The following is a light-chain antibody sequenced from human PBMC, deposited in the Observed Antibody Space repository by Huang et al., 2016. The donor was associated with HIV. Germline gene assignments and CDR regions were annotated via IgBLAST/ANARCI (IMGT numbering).Light chain of an antibody. CDR1: QGINKY. V-gene: IGKV1-9*01. CDR2: GAS. J-gene: IGKJ4*01. CDR3: QHLSSYPPNT. Sequence: IQLTQSPSSLSASVGDRVTITCRASQGINKYLAWYQQKPGKAPNLLIYGASTLQSCVPSRVSSSGAGTDVTLTISSLQPEDLATYFCQHLSSYPPNTFGGGTRVEIK.